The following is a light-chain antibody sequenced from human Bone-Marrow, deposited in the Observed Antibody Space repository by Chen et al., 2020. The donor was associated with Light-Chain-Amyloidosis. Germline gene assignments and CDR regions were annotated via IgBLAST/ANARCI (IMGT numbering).Light chain of an antibody. CDR3: SSYTSTGTYV. Sequence: QSALTQPASGSGSPGQSIPIPCTGSSDDVGCYNYVFWYRHHPGKAPKLMIYEVRNRPSGVSNLFSGAKSGNTASLTISGLQTEDEADYYCSSYTSTGTYVFGTGTKVTVL. CDR1: SDDVGCYNY. J-gene: IGLJ1*01. V-gene: IGLV2-14*01. CDR2: EVR.